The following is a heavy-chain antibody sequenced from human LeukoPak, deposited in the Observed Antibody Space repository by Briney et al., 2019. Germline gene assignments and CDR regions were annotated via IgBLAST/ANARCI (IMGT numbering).Heavy chain of an antibody. Sequence: SQTPSLTCTVSGGSISSGGYYWSWIRQHPGKGLEWIGYIHYSGSTYYNPSLKSRVTISVDTSKNQFSLKLSSVTAADTAVYYCARPAGELRFGFDYWGQGTLVTVSS. CDR2: IHYSGST. J-gene: IGHJ4*02. CDR1: GGSISSGGYY. D-gene: IGHD1-26*01. CDR3: ARPAGELRFGFDY. V-gene: IGHV4-31*03.